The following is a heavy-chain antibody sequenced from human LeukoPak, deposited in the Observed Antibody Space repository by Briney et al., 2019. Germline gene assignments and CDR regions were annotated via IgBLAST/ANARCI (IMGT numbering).Heavy chain of an antibody. J-gene: IGHJ4*02. CDR3: ARSSMFRGVTVDY. CDR2: IYHSGYT. V-gene: IGHV4-39*01. CDR1: GGSINSSSYY. D-gene: IGHD3-10*01. Sequence: SETLSLTCTVSGGSINSSSYYWGWIRKPPGEALGWIGSIYHSGYTYYNPSLKSRVTISVDTSKSQFSLKQSSVTAADTAVYYCARSSMFRGVTVDYWGQGTLVTVSS.